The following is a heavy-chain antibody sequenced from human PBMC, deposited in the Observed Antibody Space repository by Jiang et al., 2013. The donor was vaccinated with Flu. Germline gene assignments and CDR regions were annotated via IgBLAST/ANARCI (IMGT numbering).Heavy chain of an antibody. CDR3: ARSQPWLVHGYYLDF. V-gene: IGHV4-59*11. CDR2: IYFGGSTNDNA. D-gene: IGHD6-19*01. CDR1: GGSISSHY. Sequence: GLVKPSETLSLICTVSGGSISSHYWSWIRQSPGKGPEWIGYIYFGGSTNDNANYNPSLRGRVTMSGNTSKNQFSLNLNSVTAADTAIYYCARSQPWLVHGYYLDFWGQGTLVTVSS. J-gene: IGHJ4*02.